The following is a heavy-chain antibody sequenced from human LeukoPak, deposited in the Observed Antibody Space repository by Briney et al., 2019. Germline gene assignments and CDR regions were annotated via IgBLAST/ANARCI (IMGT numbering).Heavy chain of an antibody. CDR2: ISSTRPTI. Sequence: PGGSLRLSCAASGFSFSSYNMNWVRQAPGKGLEWISYISSTRPTIYYADSVKGRFTISRDDAKSSLYLQMNSLRAEDTAVYYCAEEVTYGGAAFDVWGQGTTVTVSS. CDR3: AEEVTYGGAAFDV. D-gene: IGHD3-10*01. CDR1: GFSFSSYN. V-gene: IGHV3-48*01. J-gene: IGHJ3*01.